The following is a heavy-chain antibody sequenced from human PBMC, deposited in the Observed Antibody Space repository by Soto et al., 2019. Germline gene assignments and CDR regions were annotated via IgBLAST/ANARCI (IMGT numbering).Heavy chain of an antibody. V-gene: IGHV1-69*06. Sequence: GTPAEPSWKACGGGISIYASSWVRQDNGQGLEWMGGIIPIFGTANYAQKFQGRVTITADTSTSTAYMELSSLRSEDTAVYYCARPIRDGYNLDAFDIWGQGTMVTVSS. J-gene: IGHJ3*02. D-gene: IGHD5-12*01. CDR2: IIPIFGTA. CDR1: GGGISIYA. CDR3: ARPIRDGYNLDAFDI.